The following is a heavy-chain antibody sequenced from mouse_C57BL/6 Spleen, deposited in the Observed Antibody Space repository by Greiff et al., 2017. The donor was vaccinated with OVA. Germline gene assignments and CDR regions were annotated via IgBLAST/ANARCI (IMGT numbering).Heavy chain of an antibody. D-gene: IGHD4-1*01. CDR2: IRSKSNNYAT. CDR1: GFSFNTYA. CDR3: VRHGGTGSFDY. V-gene: IGHV10-1*01. J-gene: IGHJ2*01. Sequence: EVQLVESGGGLVQPKGSLKLSCAASGFSFNTYAMTWVRQAPGKGLEWVARIRSKSNNYATYYADSVKDRFTISRDDSESMLYLQMNNLKTEATAMYYCVRHGGTGSFDYWGQGTTLTVSS.